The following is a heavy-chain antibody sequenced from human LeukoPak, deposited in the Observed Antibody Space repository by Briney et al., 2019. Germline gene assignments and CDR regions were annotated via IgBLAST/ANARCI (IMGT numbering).Heavy chain of an antibody. CDR1: GYTFTGYY. Sequence: GASVKVSCKASGYTFTGYYMHWVRQAPGQGLEWMGRIIPILGIANYAQKFQGRVTITADKSTSTAYMELSSLRSEDTAVYYCASPPADYYDSRDYFDYWGQGTLVTVSS. J-gene: IGHJ4*02. CDR2: IIPILGIA. V-gene: IGHV1-69*02. D-gene: IGHD3-22*01. CDR3: ASPPADYYDSRDYFDY.